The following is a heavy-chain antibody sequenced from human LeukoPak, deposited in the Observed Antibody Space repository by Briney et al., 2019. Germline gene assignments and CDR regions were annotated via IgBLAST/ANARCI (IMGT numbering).Heavy chain of an antibody. CDR1: GYTLTELS. Sequence: ASVTVSFTVSGYTLTELSMHWVRQAPGKGLEWMGGFDPEDGETIYAQKFQGRVTMTEDTSTDTAYMELSSLRSEDTAVYYCATDVSASIVATNQFDYWGQGTLVTVSS. CDR2: FDPEDGET. J-gene: IGHJ4*02. CDR3: ATDVSASIVATNQFDY. D-gene: IGHD5-12*01. V-gene: IGHV1-24*01.